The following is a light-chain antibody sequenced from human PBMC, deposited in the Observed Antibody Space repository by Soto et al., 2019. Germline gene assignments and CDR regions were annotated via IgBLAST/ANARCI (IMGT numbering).Light chain of an antibody. J-gene: IGKJ5*01. Sequence: ATIKXXGSPGVLNSSNNKHYLAWYQQKPGQPPKVLIYLASTRESGVPDRFSGSGSGTDFTLTISSLQAEDVAVYYCQQYYSAPISFGQGTRLEI. CDR3: QQYYSAPIS. CDR2: LAS. V-gene: IGKV4-1*01. CDR1: PGVLNSSNNKHY.